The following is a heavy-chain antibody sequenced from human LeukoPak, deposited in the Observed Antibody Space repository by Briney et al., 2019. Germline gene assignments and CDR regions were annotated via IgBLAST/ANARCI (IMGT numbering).Heavy chain of an antibody. CDR1: GGSISSGGYS. D-gene: IGHD3-10*01. Sequence: PSETLSLTCADSGGSISSGGYSWSWIRQPPGKGLEWIGYIYHSGSTYYNPSLKSRVTISVDTSKNQFSLKLSSVTAADTAVYYCARGDRFYYRAWGQGTLVTVSS. CDR2: IYHSGST. J-gene: IGHJ4*02. V-gene: IGHV4-30-2*01. CDR3: ARGDRFYYRA.